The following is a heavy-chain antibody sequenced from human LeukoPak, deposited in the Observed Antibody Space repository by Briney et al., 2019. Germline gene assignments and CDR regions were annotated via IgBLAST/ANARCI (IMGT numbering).Heavy chain of an antibody. CDR3: ARGWGNFDY. D-gene: IGHD3-16*01. CDR1: GGSFSGYY. V-gene: IGHV4-34*01. CDR2: INHSGST. Sequence: PSETLSLTCAVYGGSFSGYYWSWIRRPPGKGLEWIGEINHSGSTNYNPSLKSRVTISVDTSKNQFSLKLSSVTAADTAVYYCARGWGNFDYWGQGTLVTVSS. J-gene: IGHJ4*02.